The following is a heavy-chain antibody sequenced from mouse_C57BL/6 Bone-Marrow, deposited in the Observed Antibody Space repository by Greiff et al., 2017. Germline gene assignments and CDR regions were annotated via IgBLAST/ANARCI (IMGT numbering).Heavy chain of an antibody. Sequence: QVQLQQSGPELVKPGASVKISCKASGYAFSSSWMNWVKQRPGKGLEWIGRIYPGDGDTNYNGKFKGKATLTADKSSSTAYMQLSSLTSEDSAVYFCARPPYSNYLAYWGQGTLVTVSA. CDR3: ARPPYSNYLAY. J-gene: IGHJ3*01. CDR2: IYPGDGDT. D-gene: IGHD2-5*01. V-gene: IGHV1-82*01. CDR1: GYAFSSSW.